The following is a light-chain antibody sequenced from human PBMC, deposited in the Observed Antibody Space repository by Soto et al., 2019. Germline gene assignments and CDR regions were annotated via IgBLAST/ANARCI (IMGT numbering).Light chain of an antibody. Sequence: EIVLTQSPGTLSLSPGERATLSCRASQTVSSNYLAWYQQKPGQAPRLLIYGASIRATGIPDRFTGSGSGTDFTLTISRVEPEYFAVYYCQQDGSSPPWTFGQGTKVEVK. V-gene: IGKV3-20*01. CDR1: QTVSSNY. J-gene: IGKJ1*01. CDR2: GAS. CDR3: QQDGSSPPWT.